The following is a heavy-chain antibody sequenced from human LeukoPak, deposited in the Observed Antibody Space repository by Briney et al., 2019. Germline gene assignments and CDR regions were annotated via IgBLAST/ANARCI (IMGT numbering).Heavy chain of an antibody. CDR1: GFTFYTYS. Sequence: GGSLRLSCAASGFTFYTYSMNWVRQAPGKGLEWVSSISSSGTYTYYADSVKGRLTISRDNAKNSLYLQMNSLRAEDTAVYYCARVIRYFDYWGQGTLVTVSS. D-gene: IGHD3-22*01. V-gene: IGHV3-21*01. J-gene: IGHJ4*02. CDR2: ISSSGTYT. CDR3: ARVIRYFDY.